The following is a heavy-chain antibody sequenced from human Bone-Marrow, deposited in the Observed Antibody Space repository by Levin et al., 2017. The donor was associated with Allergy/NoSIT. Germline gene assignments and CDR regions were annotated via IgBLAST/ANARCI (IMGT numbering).Heavy chain of an antibody. J-gene: IGHJ4*02. CDR2: ISSSSSYI. Sequence: GGSLRLSCAASGFTFSSYSMNWVRQAPGKGLEWVSSISSSSSYIYYADSVKGRFTISRDNAKNSLYLQMNSLRAEDTAVYYCASTWELGGAGFDYWGQGTLVTVSS. CDR1: GFTFSSYS. D-gene: IGHD1-26*01. V-gene: IGHV3-21*01. CDR3: ASTWELGGAGFDY.